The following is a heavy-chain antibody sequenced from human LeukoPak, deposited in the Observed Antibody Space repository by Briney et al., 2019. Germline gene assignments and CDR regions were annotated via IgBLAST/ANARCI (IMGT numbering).Heavy chain of an antibody. J-gene: IGHJ3*02. Sequence: SETLSLTCTVSGYSISSGYYWGWIRQPPGKGLEWIGSIYHSGSTYYNPSLKSRVTISVDTFKNQFSLKLSSVTAADTAVYYCAREKVGVGAFDIWGQGTMVTVSS. CDR1: GYSISSGYY. CDR3: AREKVGVGAFDI. CDR2: IYHSGST. V-gene: IGHV4-38-2*02. D-gene: IGHD1-26*01.